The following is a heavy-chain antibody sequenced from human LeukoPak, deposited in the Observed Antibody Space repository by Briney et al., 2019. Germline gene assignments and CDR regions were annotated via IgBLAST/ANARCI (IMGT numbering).Heavy chain of an antibody. CDR3: VRENVKIIDY. CDR1: GYIFTSYW. D-gene: IGHD5-24*01. J-gene: IGHJ4*02. Sequence: GESLKISCKGSGYIFTSYWIGWVRQMPGKGLEWMGIIYPGDSDTRYSPSFQGQVTISVDKSITTAYLQWSSLKASVTALYYCVRENVKIIDYWGQGTLVTVSS. CDR2: IYPGDSDT. V-gene: IGHV5-51*01.